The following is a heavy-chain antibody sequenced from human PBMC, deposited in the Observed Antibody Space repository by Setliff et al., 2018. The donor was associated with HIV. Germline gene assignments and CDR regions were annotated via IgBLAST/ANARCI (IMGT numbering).Heavy chain of an antibody. CDR3: ASELQGHSSSWPNY. V-gene: IGHV4-34*01. D-gene: IGHD6-13*01. CDR1: GGSFNGYS. CDR2: INHSGST. J-gene: IGHJ4*02. Sequence: SETLSLTCAVYGGSFNGYSWTWIRQPPGKGLEWIGGINHSGSTNYNPSLKSRVTISVDTSKNQFSLKLRSVTAADTAVYYCASELQGHSSSWPNYWGQGTRVTVSS.